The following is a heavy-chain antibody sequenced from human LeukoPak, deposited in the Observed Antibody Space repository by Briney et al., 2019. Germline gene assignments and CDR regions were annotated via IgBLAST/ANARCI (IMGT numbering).Heavy chain of an antibody. V-gene: IGHV3-48*03. Sequence: GGSLRLSCVASGFTFSSYEMNWVRQAPGKGLEWVSYISSSASTIYYADSVKGRLTISRDNAKNSLFLQMNSLRAEDTAVYYCARDFSGTSDYWGQGTLVTVSS. CDR2: ISSSASTI. D-gene: IGHD4-23*01. CDR3: ARDFSGTSDY. J-gene: IGHJ4*02. CDR1: GFTFSSYE.